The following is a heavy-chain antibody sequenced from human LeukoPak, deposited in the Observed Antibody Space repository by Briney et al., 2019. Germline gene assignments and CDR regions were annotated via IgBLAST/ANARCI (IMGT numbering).Heavy chain of an antibody. Sequence: GRSLRLSCAASGFTFSSYGMHWVRQAPGKGLEWVAVIWYDGSNKYYADSVKGRFTISRDNSKNTLYLQMNSLRAEDTAVYYCAKNGVGSSTSLFDPWGQGTLVTVSS. CDR2: IWYDGSNK. J-gene: IGHJ5*02. V-gene: IGHV3-33*06. CDR3: AKNGVGSSTSLFDP. CDR1: GFTFSSYG. D-gene: IGHD2-2*01.